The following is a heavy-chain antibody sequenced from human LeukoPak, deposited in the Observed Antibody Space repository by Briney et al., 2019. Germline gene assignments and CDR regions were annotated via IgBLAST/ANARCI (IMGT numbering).Heavy chain of an antibody. J-gene: IGHJ4*02. CDR1: GGSFIGYY. Sequence: SETLSLTCAVYGGSFIGYYWSWIRQPPGKGLEWIGEINHFGSTNYNPSLKSRVTISVDTSKNQFSLKLRSVTAADTAVYYCARPYFDYWGQGTLVTVSS. CDR2: INHFGST. V-gene: IGHV4-34*01. CDR3: ARPYFDY.